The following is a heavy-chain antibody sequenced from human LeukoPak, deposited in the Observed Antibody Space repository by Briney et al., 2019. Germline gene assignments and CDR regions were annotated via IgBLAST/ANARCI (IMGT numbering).Heavy chain of an antibody. CDR2: IKRKTDGGTT. V-gene: IGHV3-15*01. Sequence: GGSLRLSCAASGFTVSNAWMSWVRQAPGRGLEWVGRIKRKTDGGTTDYAAPVKGRFTITRDESKNTQYLQINSLKSEYTAVYYCTTEGIAAAGFDYWGQGTLVTVSS. CDR1: GFTVSNAW. D-gene: IGHD6-13*01. CDR3: TTEGIAAAGFDY. J-gene: IGHJ4*02.